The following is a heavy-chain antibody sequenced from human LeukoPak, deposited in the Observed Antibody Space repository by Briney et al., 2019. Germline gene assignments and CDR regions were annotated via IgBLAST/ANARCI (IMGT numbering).Heavy chain of an antibody. D-gene: IGHD4-11*01. Sequence: PSETLSLTCTVFGASMDNNNYDWGWIRQPPGKGLEWIGEINHSGSTNYNPSLKSRVTISVDTSKNQFSLKLSSVTAADTAVYYCASPLSNYPRPGQTRPKSGGMDVWGQGTTVTVSS. CDR3: ASPLSNYPRPGQTRPKSGGMDV. CDR1: GASMDNNNYD. CDR2: INHSGST. J-gene: IGHJ6*02. V-gene: IGHV4-39*07.